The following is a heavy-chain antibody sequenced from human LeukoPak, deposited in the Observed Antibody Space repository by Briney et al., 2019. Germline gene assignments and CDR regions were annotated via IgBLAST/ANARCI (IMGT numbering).Heavy chain of an antibody. Sequence: PSETLSLTCTVSGGSISSYYWSWIRQPPGKGLEWIGCFYYSGNTNSNPSLKSRVTISADTSKNQFSLKLMSVAAADTAVYYCATVRPENSGSYYWDYWGQGTLVTVSS. J-gene: IGHJ4*02. CDR2: FYYSGNT. D-gene: IGHD1-26*01. CDR1: GGSISSYY. CDR3: ATVRPENSGSYYWDY. V-gene: IGHV4-59*08.